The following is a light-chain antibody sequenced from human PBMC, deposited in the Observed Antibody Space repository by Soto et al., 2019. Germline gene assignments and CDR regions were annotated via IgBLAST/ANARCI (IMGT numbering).Light chain of an antibody. Sequence: DIQMTQSPSSLSASVGDRVTITCRASQTISTYLNWYQQKPGKAPKLLIYAASSLQSGVPSRISGSGSGTDFTLTISSLQPEDFAIYYCQQSHGIPYTFGQGTKLEIK. J-gene: IGKJ2*01. CDR2: AAS. CDR1: QTISTY. CDR3: QQSHGIPYT. V-gene: IGKV1-39*01.